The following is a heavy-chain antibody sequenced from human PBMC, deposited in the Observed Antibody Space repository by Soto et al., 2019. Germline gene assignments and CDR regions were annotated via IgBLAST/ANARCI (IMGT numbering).Heavy chain of an antibody. V-gene: IGHV1-46*03. J-gene: IGHJ3*01. CDR3: AREASTRVTNRLTDVFDV. CDR1: GYTFTNYY. D-gene: IGHD4-4*01. CDR2: INPNGVST. Sequence: QVQLVQSGAEVKKPGASVRVSCKASGYTFTNYYIDWVRQAPGQGLEWMGIINPNGVSTTYVQKCQGRVNMTRDTSTSTVYMELRRLRSEDTAVYYCAREASTRVTNRLTDVFDVWGQGTMVTVSS.